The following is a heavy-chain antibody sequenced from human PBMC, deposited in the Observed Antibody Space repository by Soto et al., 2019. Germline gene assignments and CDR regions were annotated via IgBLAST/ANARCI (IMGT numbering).Heavy chain of an antibody. V-gene: IGHV4-34*01. CDR3: ARGGCSSTSCFPRTYYYYYYYGMDV. J-gene: IGHJ6*02. Sequence: PSETLSLTCAVYGGSFSGYYWSWIRQPPGKGLEWIGEINHSGSTNYNPSLKSRVTISVDTSKNQFSLKLSPVTAADTAVYYCARGGCSSTSCFPRTYYYYYYYGMDVWGQGTTVTVS. CDR1: GGSFSGYY. CDR2: INHSGST. D-gene: IGHD2-2*01.